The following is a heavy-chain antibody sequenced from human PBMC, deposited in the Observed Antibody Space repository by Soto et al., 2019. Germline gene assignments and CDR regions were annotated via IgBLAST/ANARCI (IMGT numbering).Heavy chain of an antibody. Sequence: QVQLVQSGAEVKKPGASVRVSCRASGYTLPTYGIAWVRQAPGQGLEWMGWISVYNGFTHYAQKFRGRVTVTAETSTSTVYMELRSLTSDDTAVYYCAREFEGQSSNWTFDYWGQGTLVTVSS. J-gene: IGHJ4*02. V-gene: IGHV1-18*01. CDR3: AREFEGQSSNWTFDY. CDR1: GYTLPTYG. D-gene: IGHD6-13*01. CDR2: ISVYNGFT.